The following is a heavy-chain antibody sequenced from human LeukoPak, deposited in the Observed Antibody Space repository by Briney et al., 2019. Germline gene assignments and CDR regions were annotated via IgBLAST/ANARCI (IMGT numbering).Heavy chain of an antibody. Sequence: ASVKVSCKASGYTFTSYDINWVRQATGQGLEWMGWINPNSGGTNYAQKFQGRVTMTRDTSISTAYMELSRLRSDDTAVYYCAREYYDYVWGSYRPDNWFDPWGQGTLVTVSS. CDR1: GYTFTSYD. CDR3: AREYYDYVWGSYRPDNWFDP. V-gene: IGHV1-2*02. J-gene: IGHJ5*02. CDR2: INPNSGGT. D-gene: IGHD3-16*02.